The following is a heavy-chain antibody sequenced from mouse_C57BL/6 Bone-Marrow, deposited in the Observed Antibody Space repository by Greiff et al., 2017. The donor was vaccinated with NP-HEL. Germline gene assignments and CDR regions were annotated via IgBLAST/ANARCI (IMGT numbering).Heavy chain of an antibody. D-gene: IGHD1-1*01. J-gene: IGHJ2*01. CDR1: GFNIKDYY. CDR2: IDPEDGET. Sequence: EVQLQQSGAELVKPGASVKLSCTASGFNIKDYYMHWVKQRTEQGLEWIGRIDPEDGETKYAPNFQGKATITADTSSNTAYLQLSSLTSEDTAVYYCARRKDYYGSYYFDYWGQGTTLTVSS. CDR3: ARRKDYYGSYYFDY. V-gene: IGHV14-2*01.